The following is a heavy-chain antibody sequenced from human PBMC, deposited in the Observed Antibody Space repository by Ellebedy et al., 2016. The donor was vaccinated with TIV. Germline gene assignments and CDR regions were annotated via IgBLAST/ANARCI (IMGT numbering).Heavy chain of an antibody. D-gene: IGHD3/OR15-3a*01. V-gene: IGHV3-15*01. J-gene: IGHJ5*02. CDR2: SKNKGDGGTT. CDR3: TTVIIGGGS. Sequence: GGSLRLXXAASGLTFSTGWLSWVRQAPGKGLEWVGRSKNKGDGGTTDYATPVKGRFTISRDDSKNTMYLQMNSLKSDDTAVYYCTTVIIGGGSWGQGTLVTVSS. CDR1: GLTFSTGW.